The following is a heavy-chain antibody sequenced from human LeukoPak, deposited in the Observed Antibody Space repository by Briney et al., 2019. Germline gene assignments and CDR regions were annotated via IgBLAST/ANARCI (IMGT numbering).Heavy chain of an antibody. V-gene: IGHV4-59*02. CDR2: IYYSGST. CDR3: ARGVSDWDWYFDL. CDR1: GGSVSNYY. D-gene: IGHD3-9*01. J-gene: IGHJ2*01. Sequence: SETLSLTCSVSGGSVSNYYWSWIRQPPGKGLEWIGYIYYSGSTNYNPSLKSRVTISVDTSKNQFSLKLSSVTAADTAVYYCARGVSDWDWYFDLWGRGTLVTVSS.